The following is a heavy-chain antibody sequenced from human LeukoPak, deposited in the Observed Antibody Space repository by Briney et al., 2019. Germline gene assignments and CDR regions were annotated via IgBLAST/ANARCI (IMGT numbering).Heavy chain of an antibody. CDR2: ISSSSSYI. CDR1: GFTISSYS. V-gene: IGHV3-21*01. Sequence: GGSLRLSCAASGFTISSYSMNWVRQAPGKGLEWVSSISSSSSYIYYADSVKGRFTISRDNAKNSLYLQMNSLRAEDTAVYYCARPCGGDCYSSNFQHWGQGTLVTVSS. CDR3: ARPCGGDCYSSNFQH. D-gene: IGHD2-21*02. J-gene: IGHJ1*01.